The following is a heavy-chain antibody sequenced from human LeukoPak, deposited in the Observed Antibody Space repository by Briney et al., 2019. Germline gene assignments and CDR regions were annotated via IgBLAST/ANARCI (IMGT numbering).Heavy chain of an antibody. D-gene: IGHD1-1*01. V-gene: IGHV5-51*01. CDR1: GYRFTSHW. CDR3: ARLATEGTFDY. Sequence: GESLKISCKGSGYRFTSHWIGWVRQMPGKGLEWMGVIYPPDSDTRNSPSFSGQVTISADKSTSTAYLQWSSLKASDSAMYYCARLATEGTFDYWGQGTLVTVSS. J-gene: IGHJ4*02. CDR2: IYPPDSDT.